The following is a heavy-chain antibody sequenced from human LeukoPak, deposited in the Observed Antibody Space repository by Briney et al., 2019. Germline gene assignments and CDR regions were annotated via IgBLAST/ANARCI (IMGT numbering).Heavy chain of an antibody. CDR2: INHSGST. CDR3: ARGGYVWGSYRLNTNDFDY. Sequence: SETLSLTCTVSGGSISSSSYYWGWIRQPPGKGLEWIGEINHSGSTNYNPSLKSRVTISVDTSKNQFSLKLSSVTAADTAVYYCARGGYVWGSYRLNTNDFDYWGQGTLVTVSS. V-gene: IGHV4-39*07. D-gene: IGHD3-16*02. J-gene: IGHJ4*02. CDR1: GGSISSSSYY.